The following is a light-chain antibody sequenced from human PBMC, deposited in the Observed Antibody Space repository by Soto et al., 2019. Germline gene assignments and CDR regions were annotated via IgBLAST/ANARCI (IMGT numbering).Light chain of an antibody. Sequence: QAVMTQSSSASASLGSSVKLTCTLSSGHSSYIIAWHQQQPGKAPRYLMKLEGSGSYNKGSGLLDRFSGSSSGADRYLTISNLQSEDEADYYCETWDSNTRVFGGGTKLTVL. V-gene: IGLV4-60*03. CDR3: ETWDSNTRV. CDR1: SGHSSYI. CDR2: LEGSGSY. J-gene: IGLJ2*01.